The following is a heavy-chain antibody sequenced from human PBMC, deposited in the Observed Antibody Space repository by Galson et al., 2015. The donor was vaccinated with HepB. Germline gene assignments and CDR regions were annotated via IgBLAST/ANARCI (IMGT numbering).Heavy chain of an antibody. D-gene: IGHD2-21*01. CDR1: GFTFSSYA. J-gene: IGHJ4*02. V-gene: IGHV3-23*01. CDR2: ISGSGGST. Sequence: SLRLSCAASGFTFSSYAMSWVRQAPGKGLEWVSAISGSGGSTYYADSVKGRFTISRDNSKNTLYLQMNSLRAEDTAVYYCAKAGLWWFDYFDYWGQGTLVTVSS. CDR3: AKAGLWWFDYFDY.